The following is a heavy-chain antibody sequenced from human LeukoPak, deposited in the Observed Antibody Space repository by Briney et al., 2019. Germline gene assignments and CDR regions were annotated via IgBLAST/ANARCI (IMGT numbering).Heavy chain of an antibody. Sequence: GGSLRLSCAASGFTFSSYSMNWVRQAPGKGLEWVSSISSSSSYIYYADSVKGRFTISRDNAKNSLYLQMNSLRGEDTAVYYCAKDLGQWMVVHGMGVWGQGTTVTVSS. D-gene: IGHD6-19*01. CDR1: GFTFSSYS. CDR3: AKDLGQWMVVHGMGV. CDR2: ISSSSSYI. J-gene: IGHJ6*02. V-gene: IGHV3-21*01.